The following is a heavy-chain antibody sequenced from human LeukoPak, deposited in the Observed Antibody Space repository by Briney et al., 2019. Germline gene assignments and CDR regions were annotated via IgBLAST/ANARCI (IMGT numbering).Heavy chain of an antibody. Sequence: SQTLSLTCAVSGGSISSGGYSWSWIRQPPGKGLEWIGYIYHSGSTYYNPSLKSRVTISVDRSKNQFSLKLSSVTAADTAVYYCARGDSYCGGDCYPIWWWFDPWGQGTLVTVSS. CDR1: GGSISSGGYS. CDR3: ARGDSYCGGDCYPIWWWFDP. D-gene: IGHD2-21*02. V-gene: IGHV4-30-2*01. J-gene: IGHJ5*02. CDR2: IYHSGST.